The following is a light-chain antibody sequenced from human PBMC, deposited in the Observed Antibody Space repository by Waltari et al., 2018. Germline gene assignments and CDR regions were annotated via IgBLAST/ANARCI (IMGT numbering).Light chain of an antibody. J-gene: IGKJ1*01. V-gene: IGKV4-1*01. CDR1: QSVLYSSNNKNY. CDR2: WAS. Sequence: DIVMTQSPESLAVSLGERATINCQSSQSVLYSSNNKNYLAWYQQKPGQPPKLLIYWASTRESGVPDRFSGSGSATDFTLSISSLQAEDVAVYYCQQYYGSPFTFGQGTKVEIK. CDR3: QQYYGSPFT.